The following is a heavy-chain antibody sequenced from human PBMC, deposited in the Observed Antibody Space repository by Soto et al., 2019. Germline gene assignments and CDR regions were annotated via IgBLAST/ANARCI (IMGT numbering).Heavy chain of an antibody. J-gene: IGHJ4*02. Sequence: EVQLVESGGGLVQPGGSLRVSCAASEFIFSDYYVDWVRQAPGKGLEWVGRNRNKANSYTTEYAPSVKGRFTISRDHSKNSADLQLNSLTTADLAVDYCIRSGGGIVGDYWGQGTLVTVSS. CDR3: IRSGGGIVGDY. CDR1: EFIFSDYY. V-gene: IGHV3-72*01. CDR2: NRNKANSYTT. D-gene: IGHD1-26*01.